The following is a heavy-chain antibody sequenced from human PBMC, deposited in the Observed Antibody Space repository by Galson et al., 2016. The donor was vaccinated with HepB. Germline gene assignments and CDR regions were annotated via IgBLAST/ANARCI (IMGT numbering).Heavy chain of an antibody. J-gene: IGHJ6*04. CDR1: GFTFTDYY. D-gene: IGHD6-13*01. Sequence: SLRLSCAASGFTFTDYYMSWVRQAPGKGLEWVSYISTNGNTINYADSVRGRFTISRDNVKKSLYLQLNSLRAEDTAIYYCARSVYHSSPAYDYYYGLDVWGKGTTVTVSS. CDR3: ARSVYHSSPAYDYYYGLDV. V-gene: IGHV3-11*01. CDR2: ISTNGNTI.